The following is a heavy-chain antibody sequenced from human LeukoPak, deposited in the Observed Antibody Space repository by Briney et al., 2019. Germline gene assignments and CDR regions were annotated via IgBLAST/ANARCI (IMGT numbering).Heavy chain of an antibody. V-gene: IGHV1-8*01. CDR3: ARLGSSGYYYYYYMDV. J-gene: IGHJ6*03. CDR2: MNPHSGKT. CDR1: GYPFNNYD. Sequence: GASVKVSRKASGYPFNNYDINWVRQATGQGLEWMGWMNPHSGKTGYAQNFRGRVTMTRDTSISTAYMELSSLRSEDTAVYSCARLGSSGYYYYYYMDVWGKGTTVTISS. D-gene: IGHD3-22*01.